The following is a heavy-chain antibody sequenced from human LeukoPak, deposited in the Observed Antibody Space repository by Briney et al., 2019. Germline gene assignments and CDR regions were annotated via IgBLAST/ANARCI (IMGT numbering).Heavy chain of an antibody. CDR3: ARDGEVYCSSTTCPLSY. V-gene: IGHV3-21*06. CDR1: GFTFSSNS. CDR2: ISASSSYI. J-gene: IGHJ4*02. D-gene: IGHD2-2*01. Sequence: GGSLRLPCAASGFTFSSNSMNWVRQAPGKGLEWVSSISASSSYIFYADSVKGRFTISRDNAKNSLYLRMNSLRAEDTAAYYCARDGEVYCSSTTCPLSYWRQGTLVTVSS.